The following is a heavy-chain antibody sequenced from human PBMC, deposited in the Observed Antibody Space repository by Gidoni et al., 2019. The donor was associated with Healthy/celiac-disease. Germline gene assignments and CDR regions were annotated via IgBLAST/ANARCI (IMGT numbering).Heavy chain of an antibody. CDR2: ISSNGVST. D-gene: IGHD3-10*01. CDR3: VKGGYGSGMGVDY. J-gene: IGHJ4*02. Sequence: EVQLVESGGGLVQPGGSLRLSCSASGFTFSSYAMHWVRQAPGNGLEYVSAISSNGVSTYYADSVKGRFTISRDNSKNTLYLQMSSLRAEDTAVYYCVKGGYGSGMGVDYWGQGTLVTVSS. V-gene: IGHV3-64D*06. CDR1: GFTFSSYA.